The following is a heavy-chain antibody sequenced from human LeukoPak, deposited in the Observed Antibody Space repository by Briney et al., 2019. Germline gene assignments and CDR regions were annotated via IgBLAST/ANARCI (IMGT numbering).Heavy chain of an antibody. CDR3: ARDRRVGLIEMATITDWYFDL. Sequence: SVKVSCKASGGTFSSYAISWVRQAPGQGLEWMGGIIPIFGTANYAQKFQGRVTITADESTSTAYMELSSLRSEDTAVHYCARDRRVGLIEMATITDWYFDLWGRGTLVTVSS. CDR1: GGTFSSYA. D-gene: IGHD5-24*01. V-gene: IGHV1-69*13. J-gene: IGHJ2*01. CDR2: IIPIFGTA.